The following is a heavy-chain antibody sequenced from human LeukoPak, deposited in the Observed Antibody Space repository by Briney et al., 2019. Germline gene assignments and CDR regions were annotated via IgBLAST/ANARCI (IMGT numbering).Heavy chain of an antibody. D-gene: IGHD6-6*01. CDR1: GSTLSTYR. V-gene: IGHV3-21*01. CDR2: FSSSSSYI. J-gene: IGHJ4*02. Sequence: GGPLRLSCAASGSTLSTYRTNGGGQPPGKGLDWVSSFSSSSSYIYYADSVKGRFTTSRDNAKNSLYLQMNSLRAEDTAVYYCARVYSSSSPFDYWGQGTLVTVSS. CDR3: ARVYSSSSPFDY.